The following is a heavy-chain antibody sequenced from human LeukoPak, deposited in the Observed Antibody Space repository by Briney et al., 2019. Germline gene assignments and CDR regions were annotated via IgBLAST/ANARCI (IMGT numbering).Heavy chain of an antibody. CDR1: GGSISSSSYY. V-gene: IGHV4-61*02. J-gene: IGHJ3*02. D-gene: IGHD3-10*01. Sequence: SETLSLTCTVSGGSISSSSYYWSWIRQPAGKGLEWIGRIYTSGSTNYNPSLKSRVTMSVDTSKNQFSLKLSSVTAADTAVYYCARGVPVLLWFGEISNAFDIWGQGTMVTVSS. CDR2: IYTSGST. CDR3: ARGVPVLLWFGEISNAFDI.